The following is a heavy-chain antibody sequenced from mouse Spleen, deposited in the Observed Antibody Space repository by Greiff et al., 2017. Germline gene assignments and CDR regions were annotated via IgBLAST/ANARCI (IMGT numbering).Heavy chain of an antibody. CDR1: GFTFSDYG. Sequence: EVMLVESGGGLVKPGGSLKLSCAASGFTFSDYGMHWVRQAPGKGLEWVAYISSGSSTIYYADTVKGRFTIARDNAKNTLFLQMTSLRSEDTAMYYCGRRGYAMDYWGQGTSVTVSS. CDR2: ISSGSSTI. CDR3: GRRGYAMDY. J-gene: IGHJ4*01. V-gene: IGHV5-17*01.